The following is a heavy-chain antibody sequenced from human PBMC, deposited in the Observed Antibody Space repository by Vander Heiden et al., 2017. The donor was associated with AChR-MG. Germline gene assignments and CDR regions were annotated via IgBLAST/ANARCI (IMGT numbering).Heavy chain of an antibody. CDR2: IIPLIATT. D-gene: IGHD2-15*01. Sequence: QVQLVQSGAEVKKPGSSVQVSCKASGGTFRKMVINWVRQAPGQGREWMGGIIPLIATTNYAQKFQGRVTITADESTNTAYMELSSLRSEDTAVYYCARDPGRDGNNFAFDIWGQGTMVTVSS. CDR1: GGTFRKMV. J-gene: IGHJ3*02. CDR3: ARDPGRDGNNFAFDI. V-gene: IGHV1-69*01.